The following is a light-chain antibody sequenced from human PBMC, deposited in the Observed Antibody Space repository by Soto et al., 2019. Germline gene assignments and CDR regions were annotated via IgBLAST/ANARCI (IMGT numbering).Light chain of an antibody. V-gene: IGKV3-20*01. CDR3: QQFGSSSYT. Sequence: EIVLTQSPGTLYLSPGERATLSCRASQSVSSSSLTWYQQKPGQAPRLLIYRASSRATGIPDRFSGSGSGTDFTLTISSREPEDFAVYYCQQFGSSSYTFGQGTKLEIK. CDR2: RAS. CDR1: QSVSSSS. J-gene: IGKJ2*01.